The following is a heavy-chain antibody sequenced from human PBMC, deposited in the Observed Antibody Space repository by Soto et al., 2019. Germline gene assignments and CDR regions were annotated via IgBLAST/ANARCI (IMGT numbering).Heavy chain of an antibody. CDR1: GASISVHSYY. CDR3: TRAERFPRSWFDP. V-gene: IGHV4-39*01. D-gene: IGHD3-10*01. J-gene: IGHJ5*02. Sequence: SETLSLTCTVSGASISVHSYYCTWIRQPPGKGLEWIGSSYYSVTTYFNPSLKSRATISVDTSKNQFSLRLTSVTAADTAMYFFTRAERFPRSWFDPWGQGTQVTVS. CDR2: SYYSVTT.